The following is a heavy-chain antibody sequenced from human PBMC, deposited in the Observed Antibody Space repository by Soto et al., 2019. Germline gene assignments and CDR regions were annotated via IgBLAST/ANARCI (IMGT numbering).Heavy chain of an antibody. Sequence: GGSLRLSCAASGLTFSMHAMTWVRQAPGKGLEWVSSISSGGESAYYAESEKGRFTISRDNSKNTLYLQMNSLRAEDTAVYYCAKPIAVDFDYWGQGTLVTVSS. D-gene: IGHD6-19*01. CDR1: GLTFSMHA. CDR2: ISSGGESA. CDR3: AKPIAVDFDY. V-gene: IGHV3-23*01. J-gene: IGHJ4*02.